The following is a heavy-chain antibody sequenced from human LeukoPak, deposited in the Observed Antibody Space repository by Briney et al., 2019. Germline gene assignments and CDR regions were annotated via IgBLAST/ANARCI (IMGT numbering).Heavy chain of an antibody. J-gene: IGHJ4*02. CDR1: GFTFSNSA. Sequence: GGFQTLSCSASGFTFSNSAMHWVRQAPGKGLESVSSISSSGGNTYYADSVKGRFTISRDNSKNTLYLQMSSLRAEDTAVYYCVKGGVSSSRAVDYSRRASKVTVSS. D-gene: IGHD6-13*01. CDR3: VKGGVSSSRAVDY. CDR2: ISSSGGNT. V-gene: IGHV3-64D*06.